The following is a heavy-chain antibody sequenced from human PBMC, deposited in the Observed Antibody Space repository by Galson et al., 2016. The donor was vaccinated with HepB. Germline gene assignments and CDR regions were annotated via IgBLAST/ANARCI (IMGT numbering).Heavy chain of an antibody. D-gene: IGHD5-12*01. CDR1: RFTFGSYA. Sequence: SLRLSCAVSRFTFGSYAMSWVRQAPGKGLEWVSSISDNAGSTYYADSVKGRFTISRDNSKNTLYLQMNSLRAEDTAVYYCAKDAHNGYLLNRFDYWGQGTLVTVSS. V-gene: IGHV3-23*01. CDR3: AKDAHNGYLLNRFDY. CDR2: ISDNAGST. J-gene: IGHJ4*02.